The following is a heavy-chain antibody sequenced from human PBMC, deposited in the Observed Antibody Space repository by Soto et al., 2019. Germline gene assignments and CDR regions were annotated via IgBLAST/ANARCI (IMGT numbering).Heavy chain of an antibody. V-gene: IGHV4-4*02. CDR2: IYHSGST. J-gene: IGHJ6*03. CDR1: SGSISSSNW. Sequence: SETLSLTCAVSSGSISSSNWWSWIRQPPGKGLEWIGEIYHSGSTNYNPSLKSRVTISVDKSKNQFSLKLSSVTAADTAVYYCASRFYYYYYMDVWGKGTTVTVSS. CDR3: ASRFYYYYYMDV.